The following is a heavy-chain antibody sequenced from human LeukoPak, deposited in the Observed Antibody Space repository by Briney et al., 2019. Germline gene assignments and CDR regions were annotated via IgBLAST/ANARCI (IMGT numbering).Heavy chain of an antibody. D-gene: IGHD3/OR15-3a*01. Sequence: GGSLRLSCAASGFTFSSYWMHWVRQAPGKGLVWVSRINSDGSSTSYADSVKGRLTISRDNAKNTLYLQMNSLRAEDTAVYYCAKDRDWSHFDYWGQGTLVTVSS. J-gene: IGHJ4*02. CDR1: GFTFSSYW. CDR3: AKDRDWSHFDY. CDR2: INSDGSST. V-gene: IGHV3-74*01.